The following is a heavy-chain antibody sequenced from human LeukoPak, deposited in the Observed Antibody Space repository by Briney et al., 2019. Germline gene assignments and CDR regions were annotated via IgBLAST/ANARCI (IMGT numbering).Heavy chain of an antibody. CDR3: ARMIAAAGTLRLYYYSMDV. CDR1: GGSISSYY. J-gene: IGHJ6*02. CDR2: IYYSGST. D-gene: IGHD6-13*01. Sequence: SETLSLTCTVSGGSISSYYWSWIRQPPGKGLEWIGYIYYSGSTNYNPSLKSRVTISVDTSKNQFSLKLSSVTAADTAVYYCARMIAAAGTLRLYYYSMDVWGQGTTVTVSS. V-gene: IGHV4-59*01.